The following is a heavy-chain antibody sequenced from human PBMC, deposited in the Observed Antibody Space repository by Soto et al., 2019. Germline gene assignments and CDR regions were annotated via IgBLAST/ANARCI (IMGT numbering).Heavy chain of an antibody. J-gene: IGHJ4*02. Sequence: QVQLRESGPGLVKPSETLSLTCTVSGGSISSYYWSWIRQPPGKGLEWIGYIYYSGSTNYNPSLKSRVTISVDTSKNQFSLKLSSVTAADTAVYYCARPADTAMVWYYFDYWGQGTLVTVSS. CDR3: ARPADTAMVWYYFDY. CDR2: IYYSGST. V-gene: IGHV4-59*08. D-gene: IGHD5-18*01. CDR1: GGSISSYY.